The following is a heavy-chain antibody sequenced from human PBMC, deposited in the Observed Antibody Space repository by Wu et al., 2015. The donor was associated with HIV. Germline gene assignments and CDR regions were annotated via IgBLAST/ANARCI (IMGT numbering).Heavy chain of an antibody. D-gene: IGHD3-9*01. CDR2: IIPIFGTA. CDR1: GGTFSSYA. CDR3: ARDRVDILTGYSPHAFDI. V-gene: IGHV1-69*05. J-gene: IGHJ3*02. Sequence: QVQLVQSGAEVKKPGSSVKVSCKASGGTFSSYAISWVRQAPGQGLEWMGGIIPIFGTANYAQKFQGRVTITTDESTSTAYMELSSLRSEDTAVYYCARDRVDILTGYSPHAFDIWGQGTMVTVLF.